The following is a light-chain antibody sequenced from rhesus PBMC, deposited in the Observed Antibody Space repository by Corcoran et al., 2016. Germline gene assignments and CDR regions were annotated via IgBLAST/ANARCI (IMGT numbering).Light chain of an antibody. J-gene: IGKJ2*01. CDR2: EAS. CDR1: QGITND. V-gene: IGKV1-25*01. CDR3: QHYYSTPYS. Sequence: DIQMTQSPSSLSASVGDRVTITCRASQGITNDLAWYQQKPGETPKLLIYEASSLQSGLPSRFSGSGSGTDCTLTISSLQSEDFATYYCQHYYSTPYSFGQGTKVEIK.